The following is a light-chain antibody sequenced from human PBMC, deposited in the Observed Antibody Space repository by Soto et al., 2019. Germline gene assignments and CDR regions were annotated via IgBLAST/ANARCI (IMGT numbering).Light chain of an antibody. V-gene: IGLV2-14*01. J-gene: IGLJ1*01. CDR1: SSDVGGYHY. Sequence: QSALTQPASVSGSPGQSITISCTGTSSDVGGYHYVSWYQQHPGKAPKLMIYEVSNRPSGVSNRFSGSKSGNTASLPISGLQADDEADYYCTSYTGSSTLDVFGTGTKLTVL. CDR2: EVS. CDR3: TSYTGSSTLDV.